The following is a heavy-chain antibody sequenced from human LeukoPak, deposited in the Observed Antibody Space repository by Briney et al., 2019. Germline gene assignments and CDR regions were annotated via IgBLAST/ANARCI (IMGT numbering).Heavy chain of an antibody. CDR1: GGSFSGYY. J-gene: IGHJ4*02. CDR2: INHSGST. V-gene: IGHV4-34*01. CDR3: ARGPIGGSGR. D-gene: IGHD2-15*01. Sequence: SETLSLTCAVYGGSFSGYYWSWIRQPPGKGLEWIGEINHSGSTNYNPSLKSRVTISVDTSKNQLSLKLSSVTAADTAVYYCARGPIGGSGRWGQGTLVTVSS.